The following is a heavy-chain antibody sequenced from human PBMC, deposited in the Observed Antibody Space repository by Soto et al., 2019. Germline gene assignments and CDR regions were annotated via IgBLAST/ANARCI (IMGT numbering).Heavy chain of an antibody. CDR3: ARATTGYCSSTSCYEDWFDP. Sequence: QVQLVQSGAEVKKPGASVKVSCKASGYTFTSYGISWVRQAPGQGLEWMGWISAYNGNTNYAQKRQGRVTMTTDTSTSTAYMELRSLRSDDTAVYYCARATTGYCSSTSCYEDWFDPWGQGTLVTVSS. CDR2: ISAYNGNT. CDR1: GYTFTSYG. V-gene: IGHV1-18*01. D-gene: IGHD2-2*01. J-gene: IGHJ5*02.